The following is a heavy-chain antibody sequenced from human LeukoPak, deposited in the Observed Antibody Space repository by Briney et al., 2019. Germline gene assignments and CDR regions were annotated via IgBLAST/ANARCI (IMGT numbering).Heavy chain of an antibody. CDR2: IYYSGST. V-gene: IGHV4-39*01. CDR1: GGSISSYY. J-gene: IGHJ3*02. Sequence: KPSETLSLTCTVSGGSISSYYWGWIRQPPGKGLEWIGSIYYSGSTYYNPSLKSRVTLSVDTSRNQFSLKLRSVTAADTAVYYCARQERGYDGSGHRAFDIWGQGTMVTISS. CDR3: ARQERGYDGSGHRAFDI. D-gene: IGHD3-22*01.